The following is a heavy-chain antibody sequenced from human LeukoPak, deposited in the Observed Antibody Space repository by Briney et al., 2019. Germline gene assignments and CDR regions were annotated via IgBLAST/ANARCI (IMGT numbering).Heavy chain of an antibody. CDR3: ARYYDILTGYFDF. CDR1: GGSFSGYY. D-gene: IGHD3-9*01. V-gene: IGHV4-34*01. CDR2: INHSGST. Sequence: PSETLSLTCAVYGGSFSGYYWSWIRQPPGKGMEWIGEINHSGSTNYNPSLKSRVTISVDTSKNQFSLKLSSVTAADTAVYYCARYYDILTGYFDFWGQGTLVTVSS. J-gene: IGHJ4*02.